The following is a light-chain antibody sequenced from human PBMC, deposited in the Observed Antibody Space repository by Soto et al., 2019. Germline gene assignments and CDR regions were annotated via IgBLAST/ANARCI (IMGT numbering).Light chain of an antibody. V-gene: IGKV3-20*01. Sequence: EIVLTQSPVTLSLSPGERATLSCRASQSVSRNNLAWYQQTAGQAPRLLIYGASSRATGIADRFSGSGSGTDFTLTISRLEPEDFAVYYCQQYGSSPGTFGQGTKVDIK. CDR1: QSVSRNN. CDR3: QQYGSSPGT. J-gene: IGKJ1*01. CDR2: GAS.